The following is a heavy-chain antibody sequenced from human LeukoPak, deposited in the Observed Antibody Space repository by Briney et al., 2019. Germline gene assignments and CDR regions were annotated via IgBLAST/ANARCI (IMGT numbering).Heavy chain of an antibody. CDR2: ISRSSSYI. V-gene: IGHV3-21*01. D-gene: IGHD3-22*01. CDR1: GFTVSTYS. CDR3: ARVAYYYESSGYGTFDF. J-gene: IGHJ4*02. Sequence: PGGSLRLSCAVSGFTVSTYSMNWVRQAPGKGLEWVSSISRSSSYIFYADSVKGRFTISRDNAKNSLYLQMNSLRAEDSAVYYCARVAYYYESSGYGTFDFWGQGTLVTVSS.